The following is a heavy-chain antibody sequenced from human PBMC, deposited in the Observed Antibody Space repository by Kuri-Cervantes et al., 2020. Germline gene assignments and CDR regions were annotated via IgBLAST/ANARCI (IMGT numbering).Heavy chain of an antibody. CDR2: IKQDGSEK. Sequence: GESLKISCAAFGFTFSDYWMTWVRQAPGKGLEWVGNIKQDGSEKYYVDSVKGRFTISRDNAKNSLYLQMNSLRAEDTAVYYCARDHSRFLEWPPLDYWGQGTLVTVSS. V-gene: IGHV3-7*03. J-gene: IGHJ4*02. CDR1: GFTFSDYW. D-gene: IGHD3-3*01. CDR3: ARDHSRFLEWPPLDY.